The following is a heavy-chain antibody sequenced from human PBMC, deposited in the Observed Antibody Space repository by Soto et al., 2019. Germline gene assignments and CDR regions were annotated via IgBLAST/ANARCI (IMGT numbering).Heavy chain of an antibody. CDR1: GGSSSSYY. Sequence: QVQLQESGPGLVKPSETLSLTCTVSGGSSSSYYWSWIRQPPGKGLEWIGYIYYSGSTNYNPSLKSRVTISVDTSKNQFSLKLSSVTAADTAVYYCARAPGFDPWGQGTLVTVSS. CDR2: IYYSGST. J-gene: IGHJ5*02. V-gene: IGHV4-59*01. CDR3: ARAPGFDP.